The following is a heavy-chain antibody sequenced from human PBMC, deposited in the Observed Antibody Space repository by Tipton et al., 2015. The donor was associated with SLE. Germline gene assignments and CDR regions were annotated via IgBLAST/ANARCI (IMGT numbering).Heavy chain of an antibody. J-gene: IGHJ4*02. Sequence: TLSLTCAVSGASFSANYWAWIRQPPGKGLEWIGSFYYGKSTFYNPSLKSRVSISVDTSTNRLFLNLISVTAADTALYYCARLISAYDCNFDYWGQGTLVTVSS. V-gene: IGHV4-39*07. CDR2: FYYGKST. CDR1: GASFSANY. D-gene: IGHD5-12*01. CDR3: ARLISAYDCNFDY.